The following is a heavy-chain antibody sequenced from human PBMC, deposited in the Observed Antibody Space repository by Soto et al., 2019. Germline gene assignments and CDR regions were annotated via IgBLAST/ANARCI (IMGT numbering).Heavy chain of an antibody. D-gene: IGHD4-17*01. Sequence: PSETLSLTCTVSGGSISSYYWSWIRQPPGKGLEWIGYIYYSGSTNYNPSLKSRVIISVDTSKNQFSLKLSSVTAADTAVYYCARGYRTIYGRVDWFDPWGQGTLVTVSS. J-gene: IGHJ5*02. CDR3: ARGYRTIYGRVDWFDP. CDR1: GGSISSYY. CDR2: IYYSGST. V-gene: IGHV4-59*01.